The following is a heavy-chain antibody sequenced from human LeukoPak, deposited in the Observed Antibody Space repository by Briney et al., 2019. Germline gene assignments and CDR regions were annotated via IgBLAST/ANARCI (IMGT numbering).Heavy chain of an antibody. CDR2: IYYSGST. J-gene: IGHJ2*01. CDR3: ARRPTPRYFDL. CDR1: GGSISSSSYY. Sequence: SETLSLTCTVSGGSISSSSYYWGWIRQPPGKWLEWIGSIYYSGSTYYNPSLKSRVTISVDTSKNQFSLKLSSVTAADTAVYYCARRPTPRYFDLWGRGTQATVSS. V-gene: IGHV4-39*01. D-gene: IGHD4-23*01.